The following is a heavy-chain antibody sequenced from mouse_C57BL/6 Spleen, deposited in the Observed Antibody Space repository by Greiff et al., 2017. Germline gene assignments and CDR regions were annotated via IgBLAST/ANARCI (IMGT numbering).Heavy chain of an antibody. V-gene: IGHV14-1*01. CDR1: GFNIKDYY. CDR2: IDPEDGDT. J-gene: IGHJ2*01. Sequence: VQLQQSGAELVRPGASVKLSCTASGFNIKDYYMHWVKQRPEQGLEWIGRIDPEDGDTEYAPKFQGKATMTADTSSNTAYLQRSSLTSEDTAVYYCTTWSTTVVAYYFDYWGQGTTLTVAS. CDR3: TTWSTTVVAYYFDY. D-gene: IGHD1-1*01.